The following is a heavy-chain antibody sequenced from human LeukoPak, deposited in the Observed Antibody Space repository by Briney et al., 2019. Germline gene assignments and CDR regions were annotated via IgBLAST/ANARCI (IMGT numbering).Heavy chain of an antibody. J-gene: IGHJ5*02. CDR2: IYYSGST. Sequence: SETLSLTCAVYGGSFSGYYWSWIRQPPGKGLEWIGYIYYSGSTNYNPSLKSRVTISVDTSKNQFSPKLSSVTAADTAVYYCARDPPPRYCSSTSCKSAWGQGTLVTVSS. CDR1: GGSFSGYY. V-gene: IGHV4-59*12. D-gene: IGHD2-2*01. CDR3: ARDPPPRYCSSTSCKSA.